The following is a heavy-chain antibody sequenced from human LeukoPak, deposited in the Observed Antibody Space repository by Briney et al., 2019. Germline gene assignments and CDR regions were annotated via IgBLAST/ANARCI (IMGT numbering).Heavy chain of an antibody. J-gene: IGHJ4*02. Sequence: GGSLRLSCADSGFTFDDYTMHWVRQAPGKGLGWVSLISWDGGSTYYADSVKGRFTISRDNSKNSLYLQMNSLRTEDTALYYCAKGPFGVGYYFDYWGQGTLVTVSS. CDR3: AKGPFGVGYYFDY. CDR1: GFTFDDYT. D-gene: IGHD3-3*01. CDR2: ISWDGGST. V-gene: IGHV3-43*01.